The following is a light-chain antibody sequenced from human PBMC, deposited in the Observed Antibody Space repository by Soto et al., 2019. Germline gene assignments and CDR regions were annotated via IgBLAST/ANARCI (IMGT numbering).Light chain of an antibody. CDR3: SSYTSRNLWV. CDR2: EVS. CDR1: SSDVGGYNY. V-gene: IGLV2-14*01. J-gene: IGLJ3*02. Sequence: QSALTQPASVSGSPGQSITISCTGTSSDVGGYNYDSWCQHHPGKAPKLMIYEVSSRPSGISNRFSGSKSGNTASLTISGLQAEDEADYYCSSYTSRNLWVFGEGTKLTVL.